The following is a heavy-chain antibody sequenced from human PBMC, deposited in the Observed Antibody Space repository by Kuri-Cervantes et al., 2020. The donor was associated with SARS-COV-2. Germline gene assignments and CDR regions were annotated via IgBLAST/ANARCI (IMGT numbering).Heavy chain of an antibody. J-gene: IGHJ6*02. V-gene: IGHV4-61*01. Sequence: SETLSLTCTVSGGSVSSGSYYWSWIRQPPGKGLEWIGYIYYSGSTNYNPSLKSRVTISVDTSKNQFSLKLSSVTAADTAVYYCARGVTIFGEDVWGRGTTVTVSS. D-gene: IGHD3-3*01. CDR3: ARGVTIFGEDV. CDR2: IYYSGST. CDR1: GGSVSSGSYY.